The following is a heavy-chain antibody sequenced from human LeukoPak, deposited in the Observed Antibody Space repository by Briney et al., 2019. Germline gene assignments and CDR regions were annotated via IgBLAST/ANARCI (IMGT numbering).Heavy chain of an antibody. V-gene: IGHV3-21*01. CDR2: ISISSNYK. CDR3: ARDLPKYYDFWSGYYGPMDY. CDR1: GFTFSRYA. D-gene: IGHD3-3*01. J-gene: IGHJ4*02. Sequence: GGSLRLSCAASGFTFSRYAMNWVRQAPGKGLEWVSSISISSNYKYYADSVRDRYTISRDNAKNSLYLQMNSLRAEDTAVYYCARDLPKYYDFWSGYYGPMDYWGQGTLVTVSS.